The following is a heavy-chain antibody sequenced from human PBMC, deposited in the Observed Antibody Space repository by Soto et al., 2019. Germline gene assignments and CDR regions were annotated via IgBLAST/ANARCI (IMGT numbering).Heavy chain of an antibody. CDR3: ARGQGHYDFWSGYYYFDY. J-gene: IGHJ4*02. D-gene: IGHD3-3*01. Sequence: SETLSLTCAVYGGSFSGYYWSWIRQPPGKGLEWIGEINHSGSTNYNPSLKSRVTISVDTSKNQFSLKLSSVTAADTAVYYCARGQGHYDFWSGYYYFDYWGQGTLVTVSS. CDR2: INHSGST. V-gene: IGHV4-34*01. CDR1: GGSFSGYY.